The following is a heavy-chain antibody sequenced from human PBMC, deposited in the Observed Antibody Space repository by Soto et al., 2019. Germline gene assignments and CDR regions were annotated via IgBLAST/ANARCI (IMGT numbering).Heavy chain of an antibody. Sequence: QVQLVQSGAEVKKPGSSVKVSCKASGGTFSSYAISWVRQAPGQGLEWMGGLIPIFGTANYAQKFQGRVTITADESTSTAYMELSSLRSEDTAVYYCARKVLGSSRSVASSHQAYNWFDPWGQGTLVTVSS. V-gene: IGHV1-69*01. D-gene: IGHD2-2*01. CDR3: ARKVLGSSRSVASSHQAYNWFDP. J-gene: IGHJ5*02. CDR2: LIPIFGTA. CDR1: GGTFSSYA.